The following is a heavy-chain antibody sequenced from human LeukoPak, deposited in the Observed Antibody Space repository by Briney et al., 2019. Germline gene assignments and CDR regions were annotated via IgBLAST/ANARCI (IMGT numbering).Heavy chain of an antibody. D-gene: IGHD5-12*01. V-gene: IGHV4-59*01. CDR1: GGSISSYY. CDR3: ARAGIVATSFFDY. J-gene: IGHJ4*02. CDR2: IYYSGST. Sequence: SETLSLTCTVSGGSISSYYWSLVRQPPGKGLEWIGYIYYSGSTNYNPSPKSRVAISVATSTNQFSLKLSAVTAADTAVYYCARAGIVATSFFDYWGQGTLVTVSS.